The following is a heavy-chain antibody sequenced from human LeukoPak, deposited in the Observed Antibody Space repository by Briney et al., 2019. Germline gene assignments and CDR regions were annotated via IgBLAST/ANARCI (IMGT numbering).Heavy chain of an antibody. CDR1: GFPFDRYW. CDR2: IKHDGSEK. J-gene: IGHJ4*02. CDR3: ARQPINEAYFDF. Sequence: PGGSLRLSCAASGFPFDRYWMSWVRLAPGKGLEWVANIKHDGSEKKFVDSVKGRFTISRDNAENSLCLQMNSLRAEDTAVYYCARQPINEAYFDFWGQGTLVTVSS. V-gene: IGHV3-7*01. D-gene: IGHD2-8*01.